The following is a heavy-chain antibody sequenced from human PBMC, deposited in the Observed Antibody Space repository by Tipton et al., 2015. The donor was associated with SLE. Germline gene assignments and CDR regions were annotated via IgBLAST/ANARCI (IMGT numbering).Heavy chain of an antibody. CDR1: GGSFSGFY. CDR3: ARGSGSSSAHYYYYYMDV. CDR2: IDHSGST. J-gene: IGHJ6*03. V-gene: IGHV4-34*09. D-gene: IGHD6-6*01. Sequence: TLSLTCAVYGGSFSGFYWNWIRQPPGKGLEWIGEIDHSGSTNYNPSLKSRVTISVDTSKNQFSLKLTSVTAADTAVYYCARGSGSSSAHYYYYYMDVWGKGTTVTVSS.